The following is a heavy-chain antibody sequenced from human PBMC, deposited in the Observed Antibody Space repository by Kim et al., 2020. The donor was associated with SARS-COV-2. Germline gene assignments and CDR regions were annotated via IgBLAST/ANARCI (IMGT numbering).Heavy chain of an antibody. CDR2: ISWNSGSI. CDR3: AKDKNYDSSLTRSDY. V-gene: IGHV3-9*01. J-gene: IGHJ4*02. Sequence: GGSLRLSCAASGFTFDDYAMHWVRQAPGKGLEWVSGISWNSGSIGYADSVKGRFTISRDNAKNSLYLQMNSLRAEDTALYYCAKDKNYDSSLTRSDYWGQGTLVTVSS. CDR1: GFTFDDYA. D-gene: IGHD3-22*01.